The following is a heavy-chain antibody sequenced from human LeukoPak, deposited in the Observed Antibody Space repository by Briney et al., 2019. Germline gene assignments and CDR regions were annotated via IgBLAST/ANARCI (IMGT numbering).Heavy chain of an antibody. D-gene: IGHD3-10*01. CDR3: ARERITMVRGVIDNWFDP. J-gene: IGHJ5*02. Sequence: PSETLSLTCTVSGGSISSYYWSWIRQPPGKGLEWIGYIYYSGSTNYNPSLKSRVTISVDTSKYQFSLKLSSVTAADTAVYYCARERITMVRGVIDNWFDPWGQGTLVTVSS. V-gene: IGHV4-59*01. CDR1: GGSISSYY. CDR2: IYYSGST.